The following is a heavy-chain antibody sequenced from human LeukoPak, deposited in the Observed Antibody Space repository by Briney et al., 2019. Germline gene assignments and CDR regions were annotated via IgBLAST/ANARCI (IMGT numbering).Heavy chain of an antibody. CDR2: ISSGSSFM. CDR1: GFTFSRYS. D-gene: IGHD6-19*01. V-gene: IGHV3-21*01. Sequence: GGSLRLSCAASGFTFSRYSMNWVRQAPGKGLEWVSSISSGSSFMYYADSVKGRFTISRDNAKNSLYLQMNSLRAEDTAVYYCARGQWLPNYYFDCWGQGTLVTVSS. CDR3: ARGQWLPNYYFDC. J-gene: IGHJ4*02.